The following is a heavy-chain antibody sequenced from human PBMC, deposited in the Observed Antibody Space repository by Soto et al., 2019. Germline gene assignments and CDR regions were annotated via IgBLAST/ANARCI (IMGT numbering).Heavy chain of an antibody. CDR3: ARARTMVRGNWFDP. V-gene: IGHV6-1*01. CDR2: TYYRSKWYN. D-gene: IGHD3-10*01. CDR1: GDSVSSNSAA. J-gene: IGHJ5*02. Sequence: SQTLPLTCAISGDSVSSNSAAWNWNRQSPSRGLEWLGRTYYRSKWYNDYAVSVKSRITINPDTSKNQFSLQLKTVTPEDTAVYYCARARTMVRGNWFDPWGQGTLVTVSS.